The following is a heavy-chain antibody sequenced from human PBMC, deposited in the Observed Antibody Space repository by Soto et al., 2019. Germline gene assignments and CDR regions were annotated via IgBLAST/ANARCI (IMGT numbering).Heavy chain of an antibody. D-gene: IGHD4-4*01. CDR3: AKQDYSNTLDYYGMDV. J-gene: IGHJ6*02. Sequence: ASVKVSFKASGYTFTSYGISWVRQAPGQGREWMGCISAYNGNTNYAQKLQGRVTMTTDTSTSTAYMELRSLRSDDTAVYYCAKQDYSNTLDYYGMDVWGQGTTVTVSS. V-gene: IGHV1-18*01. CDR2: ISAYNGNT. CDR1: GYTFTSYG.